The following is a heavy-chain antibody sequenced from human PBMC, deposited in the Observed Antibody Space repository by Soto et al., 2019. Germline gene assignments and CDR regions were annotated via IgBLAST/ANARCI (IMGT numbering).Heavy chain of an antibody. J-gene: IGHJ5*02. CDR1: GFSVGSNF. V-gene: IGHV3-53*01. D-gene: IGHD2-15*01. Sequence: PGGSLRLSCAASGFSVGSNFMTWVRQAPGKGLEWVSVMKDGGSTNYADSVKGRLIVSRDNSKNTLYLQMNSRSAEDTPVYYCGIDIYCRCGGSYGQFNLWGPGTLVSVSS. CDR3: GIDIYCRCGGSYGQFNL. CDR2: MKDGGST.